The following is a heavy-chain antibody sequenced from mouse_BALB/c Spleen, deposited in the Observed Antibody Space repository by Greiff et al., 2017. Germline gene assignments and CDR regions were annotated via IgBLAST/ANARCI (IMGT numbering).Heavy chain of an antibody. J-gene: IGHJ4*01. CDR2: IYPGGGYT. Sequence: VQLQQSGAELVRPGTSVKISCKASGYTFTNYWLGWVKQRPGHGLEWIGDIYPGGGYTNYNEKFKGKSTLTADTSSSTAYMQLSSLTSEDSAVYFCARRTVVEDAMDYWGQGTSVTVSS. CDR3: ARRTVVEDAMDY. D-gene: IGHD1-1*01. V-gene: IGHV1-63*02. CDR1: GYTFTNYW.